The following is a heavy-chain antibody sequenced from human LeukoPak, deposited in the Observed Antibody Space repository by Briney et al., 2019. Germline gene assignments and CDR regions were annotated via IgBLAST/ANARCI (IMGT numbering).Heavy chain of an antibody. CDR1: GGTFSSYA. J-gene: IGHJ6*02. V-gene: IGHV1-69*06. CDR2: ISPIFGTA. D-gene: IGHD2-2*01. Sequence: GASVKVSCKASGGTFSSYAISWVRQAPGQGLEWMGGISPIFGTANYAQKFQGRVTITADKSTSTAYMELSSLRSEDTAVYYCARDKSDEDIVVVPAASPMVNYYYGMDVWGQGTTVIVTS. CDR3: ARDKSDEDIVVVPAASPMVNYYYGMDV.